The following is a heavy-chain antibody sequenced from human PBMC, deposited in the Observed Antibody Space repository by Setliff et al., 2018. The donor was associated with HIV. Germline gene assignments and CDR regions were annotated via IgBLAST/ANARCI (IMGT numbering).Heavy chain of an antibody. D-gene: IGHD2-15*01. CDR2: IYYTGIP. CDR1: GASINSHY. Sequence: SETLSLTCTVPGASINSHYWSWIRQTPGKGLQWIGLIYYTGIPTYNPSLEGRITMSVDRSKNQFSLRLTSVTAADTAMYYCARVSRLHPFDPWGQGTLVTVSS. V-gene: IGHV4-59*11. J-gene: IGHJ5*02. CDR3: ARVSRLHPFDP.